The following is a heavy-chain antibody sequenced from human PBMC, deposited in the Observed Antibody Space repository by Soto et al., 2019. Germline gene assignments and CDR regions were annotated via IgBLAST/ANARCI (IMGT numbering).Heavy chain of an antibody. CDR1: GFSLSTSGVG. Sequence: QITLKESGPTLVKPTQTLTLTCTFSGFSLSTSGVGVGWIRQPPGKALEWLALIYWDDDKRYSPSLKSRLTSNKDTSKNQVVLTMTNMDPVDTATYYCAHRRSYCSGGSCYSGFDYWGQGTLVTVSS. D-gene: IGHD2-15*01. CDR2: IYWDDDK. V-gene: IGHV2-5*02. J-gene: IGHJ4*02. CDR3: AHRRSYCSGGSCYSGFDY.